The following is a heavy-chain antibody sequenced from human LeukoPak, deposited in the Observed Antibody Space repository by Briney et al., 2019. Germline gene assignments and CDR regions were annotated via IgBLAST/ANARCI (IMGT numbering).Heavy chain of an antibody. CDR1: GYTFTGYY. CDR2: INPNSGGT. D-gene: IGHD1-26*01. Sequence: ASVKVSCKASGYTFTGYYMHWVRQAPGQGLEWMGWINPNSGGTNYAQKFQGRVTMTRDTSISTAYMELSRLRSDDTVVYYCARTTYSGSYPDYWGQGTLVTVSS. CDR3: ARTTYSGSYPDY. J-gene: IGHJ4*02. V-gene: IGHV1-2*02.